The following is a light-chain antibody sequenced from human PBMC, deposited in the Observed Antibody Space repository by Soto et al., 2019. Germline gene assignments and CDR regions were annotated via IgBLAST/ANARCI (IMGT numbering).Light chain of an antibody. V-gene: IGKV1-5*01. CDR2: DAS. CDR1: QSISSW. CDR3: QKYNSYSRK. Sequence: DIQMTPSPSTLSASVVYIVTITCRASQSISSWLAWYQQKPGKAPKLLIYDASSLESGVPSRFSGSGSGTEFTLTISSLQPDDFATYYCQKYNSYSRKCGQGTKVDIK. J-gene: IGKJ1*01.